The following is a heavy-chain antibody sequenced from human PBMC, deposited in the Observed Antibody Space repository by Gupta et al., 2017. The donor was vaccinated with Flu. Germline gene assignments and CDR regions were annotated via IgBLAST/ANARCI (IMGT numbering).Heavy chain of an antibody. CDR1: AFTFSSYA. D-gene: IGHD5-12*01. J-gene: IGHJ4*02. Sequence: VQLLESGGGLAQPGGSLHLSCCAAAFTFSSYARSWVRQAPGKGLEWVSGISGSGGSTYYADSVKGRFTIPRDNSKNTLYLQMNSLRAEDTAVYYCAKDQRWLQASFDGWGQGTVVTVSS. V-gene: IGHV3-23*01. CDR2: ISGSGGST. CDR3: AKDQRWLQASFDG.